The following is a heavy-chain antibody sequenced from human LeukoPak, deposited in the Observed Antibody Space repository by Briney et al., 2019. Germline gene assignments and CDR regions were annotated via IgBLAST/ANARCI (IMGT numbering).Heavy chain of an antibody. CDR1: GFTFSDYA. Sequence: GGSLRLSCAASGFTFSDYAMSWVRQAPGKGLEWVSAVTYSGAPTYYADSVKGRFTISRDTPKNTLYLQMNSLRVEDTAVYHCAKGLQRTPYYYYGMDVWGQGTTVTVSS. V-gene: IGHV3-23*01. CDR3: AKGLQRTPYYYYGMDV. J-gene: IGHJ6*02. CDR2: VTYSGAPT. D-gene: IGHD2-2*01.